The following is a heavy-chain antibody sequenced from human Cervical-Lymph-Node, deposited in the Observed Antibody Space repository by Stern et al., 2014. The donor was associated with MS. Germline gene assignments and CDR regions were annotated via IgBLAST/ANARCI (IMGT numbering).Heavy chain of an antibody. D-gene: IGHD4-17*01. J-gene: IGHJ4*02. CDR2: VHYSGTS. Sequence: QVQLQESGPGLVKPSETLSLTCVVSGAPITTNHWSWIRQSPGKGLEWIANVHYSGTSSYNPALQSRVTPATDTSTKPFSLRLSSGTAADTAVYFCASCDGYSFASWGQGTLVTVSS. V-gene: IGHV4-59*08. CDR3: ASCDGYSFAS. CDR1: GAPITTNH.